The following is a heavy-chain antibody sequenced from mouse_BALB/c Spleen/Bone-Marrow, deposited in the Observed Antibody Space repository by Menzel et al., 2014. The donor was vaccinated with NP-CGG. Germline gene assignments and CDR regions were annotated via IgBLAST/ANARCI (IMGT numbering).Heavy chain of an antibody. V-gene: IGHV2-9*02. CDR3: ARPAPRYFAMDY. Sequence: VHLVESGPGLVAPSQSLSITCTVSGFSLTSYGVHWVRQSPGKGLVWLGVIWVGGSTNYNSALMSRLSISKENSKSNVILKMNSLQTDDTSMYYCARPAPRYFAMDYWGQGTSVTVSS. CDR1: GFSLTSYG. CDR2: IWVGGST. J-gene: IGHJ4*01.